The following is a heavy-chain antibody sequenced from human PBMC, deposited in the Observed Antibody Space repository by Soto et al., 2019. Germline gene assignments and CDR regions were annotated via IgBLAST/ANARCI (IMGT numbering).Heavy chain of an antibody. CDR3: AHRVLRTVFGLVTTTAIYFDF. J-gene: IGHJ4*02. D-gene: IGHD3-3*01. Sequence: QITLNESGPTQVKPRQTLTLTCTFSGFSLTTSGVGVGWIRQSPGKAPEWLALIYWDDDKRYSPSLKSRLTITKDNSKIQVVVTMADLDPADTATYYCAHRVLRTVFGLVTTTAIYFDFWGQGTPVAVSS. V-gene: IGHV2-5*02. CDR2: IYWDDDK. CDR1: GFSLTTSGVG.